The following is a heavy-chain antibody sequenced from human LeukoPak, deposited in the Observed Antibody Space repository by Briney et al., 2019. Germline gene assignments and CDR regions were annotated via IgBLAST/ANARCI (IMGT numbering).Heavy chain of an antibody. D-gene: IGHD6-13*01. CDR1: GGSISSYY. J-gene: IGHJ4*02. CDR2: ISSSGST. V-gene: IGHV4-4*07. CDR3: ARGGGIAAAATGY. Sequence: PSETLSLTCTVSGGSISSYYWSWIRQPAGKRLEWIGRISSSGSTNYNPSLKSRVTMSVDSSKNQFSLILISVTAADTAVYYCARGGGIAAAATGYWGQGTLVTVSS.